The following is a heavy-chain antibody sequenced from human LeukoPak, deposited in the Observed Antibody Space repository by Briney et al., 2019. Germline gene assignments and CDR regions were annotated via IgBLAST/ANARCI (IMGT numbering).Heavy chain of an antibody. Sequence: ASVKVSCKASGYTFTDYYMHWVRQAPGQGLEWMGWINPNSGGTNYAQKFQGWVTMTRDTSISTAYMELSRLRSDDTAVYYCARVGGSSGWGYDAFDIWGQGTMVTVSS. J-gene: IGHJ3*02. CDR1: GYTFTDYY. V-gene: IGHV1-2*04. CDR2: INPNSGGT. CDR3: ARVGGSSGWGYDAFDI. D-gene: IGHD6-19*01.